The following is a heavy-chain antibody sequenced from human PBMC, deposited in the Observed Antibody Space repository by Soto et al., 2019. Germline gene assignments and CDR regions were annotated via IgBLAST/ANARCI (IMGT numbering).Heavy chain of an antibody. CDR2: INHSGST. D-gene: IGHD3-9*01. V-gene: IGHV4-34*01. Sequence: SETLSLTCAVYGGSFSGYYWSWIRQPPGKGLEWVGEINHSGSTNYNPSLKSRVTISVDTSKNQFSLKLSSVTAADTAVYYCARAPWGRYFDWLGDYWGQGTLVTVSS. CDR1: GGSFSGYY. CDR3: ARAPWGRYFDWLGDY. J-gene: IGHJ4*02.